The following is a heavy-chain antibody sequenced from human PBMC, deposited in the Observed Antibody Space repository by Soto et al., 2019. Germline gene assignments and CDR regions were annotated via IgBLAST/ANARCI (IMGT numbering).Heavy chain of an antibody. Sequence: QVQLVQSGAEVKKPGASVKVSCKASGYTFTSYGISWVRQAPGQGLEWMGWISAYNGNTNYAQKLQGRVTMTTDTSTRIAYMELRSLRSDDTAVYYCARVVPAAMVYYGMDVWGQVTTVTVSS. CDR3: ARVVPAAMVYYGMDV. V-gene: IGHV1-18*04. CDR2: ISAYNGNT. D-gene: IGHD2-2*01. J-gene: IGHJ6*02. CDR1: GYTFTSYG.